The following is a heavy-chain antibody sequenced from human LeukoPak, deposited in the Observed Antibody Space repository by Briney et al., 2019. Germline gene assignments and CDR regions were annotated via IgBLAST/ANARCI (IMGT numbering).Heavy chain of an antibody. CDR3: ARDGRQWLVPAFFDY. Sequence: GGSLRLSCAASGFTFSSYAMHWVRQAPGKGLEWVAVISYDGSNKYYADSVKGRFTISRDNSKNSLYLQMNSLRAEDTAVYYCARDGRQWLVPAFFDYWGQGTLVTVSS. CDR1: GFTFSSYA. J-gene: IGHJ4*02. D-gene: IGHD6-19*01. CDR2: ISYDGSNK. V-gene: IGHV3-30-3*01.